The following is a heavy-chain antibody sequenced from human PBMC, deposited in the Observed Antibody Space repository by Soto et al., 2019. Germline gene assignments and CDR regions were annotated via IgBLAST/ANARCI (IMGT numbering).Heavy chain of an antibody. CDR3: ARYGGWCSCSWFGR. CDR2: INPCDSTI. D-gene: IGHD6-19*01. Sequence: EVSLRFPCFASGITLCRFEINWLRPAPGSGPQWSAVINPCDSTISYWDSVNVRFTISRDNAENSVYLQKSSLRGEDTAMYYCARYGGWCSCSWFGRMGRRTLVAFSS. CDR1: GITLCRFE. V-gene: IGHV3-48*03. J-gene: IGHJ5*02.